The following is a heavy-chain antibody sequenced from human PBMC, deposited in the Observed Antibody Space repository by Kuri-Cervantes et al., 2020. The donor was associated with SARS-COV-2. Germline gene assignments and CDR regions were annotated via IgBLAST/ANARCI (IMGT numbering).Heavy chain of an antibody. Sequence: SVKVSCKASRATFTTYGFSWVRQAPGQGLEWMGGIIPFFGTPNYAQKFEGRVTITADESTSTAYMEMSSLRFEDAAVYFCARDVGYGGTSELDITYFDSWGQGTLVTVSS. CDR2: IIPFFGTP. D-gene: IGHD4-23*01. CDR3: ARDVGYGGTSELDITYFDS. J-gene: IGHJ4*02. CDR1: RATFTTYG. V-gene: IGHV1-69*13.